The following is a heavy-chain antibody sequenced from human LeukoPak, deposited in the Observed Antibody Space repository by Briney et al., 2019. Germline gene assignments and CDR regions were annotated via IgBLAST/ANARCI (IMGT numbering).Heavy chain of an antibody. Sequence: PGGSLRLSCAASGFSFSRYVVSWVRLAPGEGLEWVSAISGSGGSTYYADSVKGRFTLSRDNSKNTLKLQMDHMIAEDTAVYYCAKVGDYYGSGSYFPFDYWGQGTLVTVSS. CDR3: AKVGDYYGSGSYFPFDY. D-gene: IGHD3-10*01. CDR1: GFSFSRYV. V-gene: IGHV3-23*01. J-gene: IGHJ4*02. CDR2: ISGSGGST.